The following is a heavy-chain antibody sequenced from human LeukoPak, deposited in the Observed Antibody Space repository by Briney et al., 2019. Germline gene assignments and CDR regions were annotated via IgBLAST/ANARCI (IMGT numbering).Heavy chain of an antibody. D-gene: IGHD2-15*01. CDR2: IYHSGST. Sequence: SETLSLTCTVSGYSISSGYYWGWIRPPPGNGLEWIGSIYHSGSTSYNPSLKSRVTISVDTSKNQFSLKLSSVTAADTAVYYCARDPPLYCSGGSCYGGSADYWGQGTLVTVSS. V-gene: IGHV4-38-2*02. CDR3: ARDPPLYCSGGSCYGGSADY. J-gene: IGHJ4*02. CDR1: GYSISSGYY.